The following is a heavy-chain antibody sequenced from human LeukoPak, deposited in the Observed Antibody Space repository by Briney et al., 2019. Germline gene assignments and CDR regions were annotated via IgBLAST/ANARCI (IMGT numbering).Heavy chain of an antibody. CDR2: MNPNSGNT. D-gene: IGHD6-13*01. Sequence: ASVKVSCKASGYTFTSYDINWVRQATGQGLEWMGWMNPNSGNTGYAQKFQGRVTMTRNTSISTAYMELSSLRSEDTAVYYCARGVAAAAETGNWFDPWGQGTLATVSS. CDR1: GYTFTSYD. J-gene: IGHJ5*02. CDR3: ARGVAAAAETGNWFDP. V-gene: IGHV1-8*01.